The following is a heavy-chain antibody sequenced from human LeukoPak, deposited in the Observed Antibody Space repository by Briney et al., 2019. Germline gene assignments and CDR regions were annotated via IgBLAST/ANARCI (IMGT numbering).Heavy chain of an antibody. CDR2: IYHSGST. CDR1: AGSTSGPHY. D-gene: IGHD3-10*01. Sequence: SGTLSLTCTVSAGSTSGPHYWTWVRQPPGKGLEWIGEIYHSGSTNYNPSLNGRVTMSVDRFKNQFSLRINSVTAADTAVYYCARTYYGSGTYYNDGMDVWGQGTTVTVSS. J-gene: IGHJ6*02. CDR3: ARTYYGSGTYYNDGMDV. V-gene: IGHV4-4*02.